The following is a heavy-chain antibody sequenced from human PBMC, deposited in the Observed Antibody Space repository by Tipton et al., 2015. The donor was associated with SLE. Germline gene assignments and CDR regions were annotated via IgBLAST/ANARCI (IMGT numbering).Heavy chain of an antibody. V-gene: IGHV4-59*01. CDR3: ARDGCSSFSCYGYYYMDV. J-gene: IGHJ6*03. D-gene: IGHD2-2*01. CDR1: GGSISSYY. CDR2: IYYSGST. Sequence: GLVKLSETLSLTCTVSGGSISSYYWNWIRQPPGKGLEWIGYIYYSGSTNYNPSLKSRVTISVDTSKNQFSLKLSSVTAADTAVYYCARDGCSSFSCYGYYYMDVWGKGTAVTVSS.